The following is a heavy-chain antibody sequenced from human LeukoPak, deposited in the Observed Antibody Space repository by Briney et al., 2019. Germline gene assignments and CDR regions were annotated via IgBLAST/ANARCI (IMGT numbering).Heavy chain of an antibody. J-gene: IGHJ6*02. D-gene: IGHD4-23*01. CDR3: ARASTTVVTPAYYYYGMDV. V-gene: IGHV3-21*01. CDR1: GFTFSNYS. CDR2: ISSSSSYI. Sequence: PGGSLRLSCAASGFTFSNYSMNWVRQAPGEGLEWVSSISSSSSYIYYADSVKGRFTISRDNAKNSLYLHMNSLRAEDTAVYYCARASTTVVTPAYYYYGMDVWGQGTTVTVSS.